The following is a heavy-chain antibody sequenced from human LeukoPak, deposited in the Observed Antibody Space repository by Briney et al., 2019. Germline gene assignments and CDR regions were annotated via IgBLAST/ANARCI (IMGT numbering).Heavy chain of an antibody. CDR2: ISAYNGNT. CDR1: GYTFTSYG. D-gene: IGHD3-10*01. CDR3: ARVLTMVRGVITQYYYYGMDV. Sequence: GASVKVSCKASGYTFTSYGTSWVRQAPGQGLEWMGWISAYNGNTNYAQKLQGRVTMTTDTSTSTAYMELRSLRSDDTAVYYCARVLTMVRGVITQYYYYGMDVWGQGTTVTVSS. V-gene: IGHV1-18*01. J-gene: IGHJ6*02.